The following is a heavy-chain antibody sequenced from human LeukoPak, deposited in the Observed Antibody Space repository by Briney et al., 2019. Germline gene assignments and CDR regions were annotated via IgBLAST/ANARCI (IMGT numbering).Heavy chain of an antibody. CDR3: ARELELRY. J-gene: IGHJ4*02. Sequence: SETLSLTCTVSCGSISSSSYYWGWIRQPPGKGLEWIGSIYYSGSTYYNPSLKSRVTISVDTSKNQFSLKLSSVTAADTAVYYCARELELRYWGQGTLVTVSS. CDR2: IYYSGST. V-gene: IGHV4-39*07. D-gene: IGHD1-7*01. CDR1: CGSISSSSYY.